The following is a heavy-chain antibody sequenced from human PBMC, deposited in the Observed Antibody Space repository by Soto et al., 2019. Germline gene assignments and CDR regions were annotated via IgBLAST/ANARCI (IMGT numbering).Heavy chain of an antibody. CDR2: IIPILGIA. CDR3: ARQGSYRFSWFDP. J-gene: IGHJ5*02. CDR1: GGTFSSYT. D-gene: IGHD3-16*02. V-gene: IGHV1-69*02. Sequence: ASVKVSCKASGGTFSSYTISWVRQAPGQGLEWMGRIIPILGIANYAQKFQGRVTITADKSTSTAYMELSSLRSEDTAVYYCARQGSYRFSWFDPWGQGTLVTVSS.